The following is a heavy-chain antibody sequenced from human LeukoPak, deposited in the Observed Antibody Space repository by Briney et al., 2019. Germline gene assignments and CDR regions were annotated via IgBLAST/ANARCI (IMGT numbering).Heavy chain of an antibody. CDR2: INHSGST. CDR1: GGSFSGYY. Sequence: KPSETLSLTCAVYGGSFSGYYWSWIRQPPGKGLEWIGEINHSGSTNYNPSLKSRVTISVDTSKNQFSLKLSSVTAADTAVYYCAGETLLETATTRLFDYWGQGTLVTVSS. CDR3: AGETLLETATTRLFDY. V-gene: IGHV4-34*01. D-gene: IGHD5-24*01. J-gene: IGHJ4*02.